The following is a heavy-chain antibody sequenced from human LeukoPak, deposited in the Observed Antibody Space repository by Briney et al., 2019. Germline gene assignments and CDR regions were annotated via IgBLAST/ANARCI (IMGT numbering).Heavy chain of an antibody. CDR1: GFAFSSYG. D-gene: IGHD3-10*01. Sequence: GGSLRLSCAASGFAFSSYGMNWVRQAPRKGLEWISYITASAPSPIYYADSVKGRFTISRDNAKNSLYLQMNSLRAEDTAVYYCARDYYGSGNFVFDYWGQGALVTVSS. CDR3: ARDYYGSGNFVFDY. CDR2: ITASAPSPI. J-gene: IGHJ4*02. V-gene: IGHV3-48*04.